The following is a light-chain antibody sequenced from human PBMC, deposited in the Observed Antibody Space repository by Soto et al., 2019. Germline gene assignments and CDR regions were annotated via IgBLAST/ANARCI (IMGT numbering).Light chain of an antibody. CDR2: EVS. CDR1: QSLLGSDGKTY. V-gene: IGKV2D-29*01. J-gene: IGKJ4*01. Sequence: DIVMTQTPLSLSVTPGQPASISCKSSQSLLGSDGKTYLSWYLQKPGHPPQLLIFEVSNHFSGVSGRFSGSGSGTDFTLKISRVEAEDGRVYYSMQSVQLPRTFGGGTKVDIK. CDR3: MQSVQLPRT.